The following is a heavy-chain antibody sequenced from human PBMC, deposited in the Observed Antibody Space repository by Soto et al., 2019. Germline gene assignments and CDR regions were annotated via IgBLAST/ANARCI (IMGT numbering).Heavy chain of an antibody. D-gene: IGHD1-1*01. J-gene: IGHJ4*02. CDR2: IHYSGST. Sequence: QVQLQPWGAGLLKPSETLSVTCTFFGGSFSGHYCSWTRQSPGKGLEWIGEIHYSGSTNYSPSLNSRVTMKLDTSKNQFALKLSSVTAADAVIYYCARGGDDSTGGRSWGQGTLVTVSA. V-gene: IGHV4-34*01. CDR3: ARGGDDSTGGRS. CDR1: GGSFSGHY.